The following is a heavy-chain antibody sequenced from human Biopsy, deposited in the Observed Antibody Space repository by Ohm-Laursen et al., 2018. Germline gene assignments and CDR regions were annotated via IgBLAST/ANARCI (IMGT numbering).Heavy chain of an antibody. J-gene: IGHJ5*02. V-gene: IGHV6-1*01. D-gene: IGHD1-1*01. CDR2: TYYRTKWFN. CDR3: ARETPTGIPFNWFDP. CDR1: GDSVSNNDAA. Sequence: TQTLTLTCAISGDSVSNNDAAWSWIRQSPSRGLEWLGRTYYRTKWFNDYAVFVKSRIVIKPDAPKNQFSLQLSSVTPEDTAVYYCARETPTGIPFNWFDPWGQGALVTVSS.